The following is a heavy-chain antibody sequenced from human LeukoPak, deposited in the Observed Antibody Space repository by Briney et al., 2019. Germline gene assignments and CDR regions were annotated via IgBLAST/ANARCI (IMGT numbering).Heavy chain of an antibody. CDR2: IDGSGGST. J-gene: IGHJ5*01. CDR3: AKGHCSGTTRYGWFDP. CDR1: GFTFSNYA. V-gene: IGHV3-23*01. Sequence: GGSLRLSCAASGFTFSNYAMSWVRQAPGKGLEWISSIDGSGGSTNYADSVKGRFTISRDNSKNTLYLQMNSLRADDTAVYYCAKGHCSGTTRYGWFDPWGQGTLVTVSS. D-gene: IGHD2-2*01.